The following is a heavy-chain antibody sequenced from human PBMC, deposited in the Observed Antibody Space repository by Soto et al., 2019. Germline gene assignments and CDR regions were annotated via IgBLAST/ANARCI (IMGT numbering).Heavy chain of an antibody. J-gene: IGHJ5*02. D-gene: IGHD1-1*01. Sequence: QVQLHQWGAGLLKPSETLSLTCAVFDESLSDYYYTWTRNPPGKGLEGIGEIHPSGSTHYNPSLTTRVTLSQDTSKKQFSLTLLSVTAADTAVYYCSRGIDAYKGGRTWGQGTLVTVSS. CDR3: SRGIDAYKGGRT. CDR1: DESLSDYY. CDR2: IHPSGST. V-gene: IGHV4-34*01.